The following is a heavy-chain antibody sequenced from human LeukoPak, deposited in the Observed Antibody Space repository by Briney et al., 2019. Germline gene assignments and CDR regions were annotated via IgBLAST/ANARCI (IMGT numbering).Heavy chain of an antibody. J-gene: IGHJ3*02. V-gene: IGHV4-31*03. CDR2: IYYSGST. Sequence: PSETLSLTCTVSGGSISSGGYYWSWIRQHPGKGLEWIGYIYYSGSTYYNPSLKSRVTISVDTSKNQFSLKLSSVTAADTAVYYCARDDSSAEGGAFDIWGQGTMVTVSS. D-gene: IGHD3-22*01. CDR1: GGSISSGGYY. CDR3: ARDDSSAEGGAFDI.